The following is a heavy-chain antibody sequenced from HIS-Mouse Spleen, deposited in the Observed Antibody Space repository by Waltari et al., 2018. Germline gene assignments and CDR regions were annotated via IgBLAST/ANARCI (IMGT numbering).Heavy chain of an antibody. D-gene: IGHD3-22*01. Sequence: QVQLQESGPGLVKPSETLSLICTVSGGSISSYYWSWIRQPPGKGLEWLGYIYYRWSTNYNPSLKSRVTISVDTSKNQFSLKLSSVTAADTAVYYCARGPGDDSSGYYYYYYGMDVWGQGTTVTVSS. CDR2: IYYRWST. J-gene: IGHJ6*02. CDR1: GGSISSYY. CDR3: ARGPGDDSSGYYYYYYGMDV. V-gene: IGHV4-59*01.